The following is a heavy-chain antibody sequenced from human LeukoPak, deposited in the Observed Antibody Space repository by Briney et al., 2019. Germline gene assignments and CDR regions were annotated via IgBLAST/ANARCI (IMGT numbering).Heavy chain of an antibody. J-gene: IGHJ4*02. V-gene: IGHV3-48*02. CDR1: GFTFSTYS. Sequence: GGSLRLSCAASGFTFSTYSLNWVRQAPGRGLEWVSYISVSGKTMSYADSVRGRFTVSRDDAKDSLYLQMNSLRDEDTAAYYCARDSGNHYDQLDCWGQGTLVTVSS. CDR2: ISVSGKTM. CDR3: ARDSGNHYDQLDC. D-gene: IGHD1-14*01.